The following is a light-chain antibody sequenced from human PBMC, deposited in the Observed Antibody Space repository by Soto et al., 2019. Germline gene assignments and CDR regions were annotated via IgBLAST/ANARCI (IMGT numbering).Light chain of an antibody. J-gene: IGLJ1*01. CDR3: LSKTSTISYV. CDR2: EVS. CDR1: TRDVGGYNY. V-gene: IGLV2-14*01. Sequence: QSVLAQPAFVSGSPGQSIAISCTGTTRDVGGYNYVSWYQQHPGKVPKLLIHEVSNRPSGVSNRFSGSKSGNTASLTISGLQAEDEADYYCLSKTSTISYVFGTGTKVTVL.